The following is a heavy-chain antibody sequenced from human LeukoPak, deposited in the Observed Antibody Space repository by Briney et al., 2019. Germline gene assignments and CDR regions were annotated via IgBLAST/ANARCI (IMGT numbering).Heavy chain of an antibody. Sequence: ASVKVSCKASGYTFTCYGISWVRQAPGQGLEWMGWISAYNGNTNYAQKLQGRVTMTTDTSTSTAYMELRSLRSDDTAVYYCAREYYDFWSGAIGYYYYYYMDVWGKGTTVTVSS. CDR2: ISAYNGNT. CDR1: GYTFTCYG. D-gene: IGHD3-3*01. J-gene: IGHJ6*03. V-gene: IGHV1-18*01. CDR3: AREYYDFWSGAIGYYYYYYMDV.